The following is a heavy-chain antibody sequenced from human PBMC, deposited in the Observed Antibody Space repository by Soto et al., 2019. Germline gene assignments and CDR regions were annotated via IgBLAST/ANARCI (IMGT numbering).Heavy chain of an antibody. D-gene: IGHD3-3*01. CDR1: GFTFGTYS. CDR3: ARLYYDYV. J-gene: IGHJ6*02. Sequence: EFQLVESGGALVQPGGSLRLSCAGSGFTFGTYSMNWVRQAAGKGLEWIAYISYDSDTTQYADSVKGRFTISRDNAKNSLYLQMNSLRDEDTAVYYCARLYYDYVWGQGTTVTVSS. V-gene: IGHV3-48*02. CDR2: ISYDSDTT.